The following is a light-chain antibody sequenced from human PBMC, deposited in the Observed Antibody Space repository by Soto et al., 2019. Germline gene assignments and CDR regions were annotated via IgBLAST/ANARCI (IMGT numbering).Light chain of an antibody. Sequence: DIQMTQSPSTLSASVGDRVTITCRASQSIKSWLAWYQQNPGKAPKLLIYEASSLESGVPSRFGGSGSGTEFTLTISSLQPDDFATYYCQQYNTYSWTFGQGTRWIS. CDR1: QSIKSW. V-gene: IGKV1-5*03. CDR3: QQYNTYSWT. J-gene: IGKJ1*01. CDR2: EAS.